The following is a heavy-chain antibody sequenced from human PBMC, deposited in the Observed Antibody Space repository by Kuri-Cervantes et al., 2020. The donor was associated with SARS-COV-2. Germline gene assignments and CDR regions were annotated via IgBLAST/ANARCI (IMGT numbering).Heavy chain of an antibody. D-gene: IGHD3-16*02. CDR3: ARDQGNDYVWGSYRFPNPKFDY. V-gene: IGHV1-69*13. CDR2: IIPIFGTA. CDR1: GGTFSSYA. Sequence: SSVNVSCKASGGTFSSYAISWVRQAPGQGLEWMGGIIPIFGTANFAQKFQGRVTITADESTSTAYMELSSLRSEDTAGYYCARDQGNDYVWGSYRFPNPKFDYWGQGTLVTVSS. J-gene: IGHJ4*02.